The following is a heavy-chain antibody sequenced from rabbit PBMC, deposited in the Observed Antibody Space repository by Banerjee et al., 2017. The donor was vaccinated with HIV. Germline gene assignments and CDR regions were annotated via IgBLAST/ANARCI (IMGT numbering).Heavy chain of an antibody. CDR3: ARGSSDVATNGAASLNL. CDR2: IDRGSDGST. CDR1: GFSLSSYD. Sequence: QSLEESGGDLVKPGASLTLFCKVSGFSLSSYDMSWVRQAPGKGLEWIGCIDRGSDGSTWYASWAKGRFTVSKPSSTTVTLQVTSLTAADTATYFCARGSSDVATNGAASLNLWGPGTLVTVS. V-gene: IGHV1S40*01. J-gene: IGHJ4*01. D-gene: IGHD1-1*01.